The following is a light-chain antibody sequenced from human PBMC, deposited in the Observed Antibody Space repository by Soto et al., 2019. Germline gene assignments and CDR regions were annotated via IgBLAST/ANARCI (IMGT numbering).Light chain of an antibody. CDR1: QAVNTR. CDR2: LTS. CDR3: HQRQSWPRT. V-gene: IGKV3-11*01. Sequence: EIELTQSPATLSSYPGDRVTLSCRASQAVNTRLAWYQHKPGQAPRLLIYLTSNRAAGIPARFSGSGSGTDFTLTISDVEPEDFAVYYCHQRQSWPRTFGQGTKVDI. J-gene: IGKJ1*01.